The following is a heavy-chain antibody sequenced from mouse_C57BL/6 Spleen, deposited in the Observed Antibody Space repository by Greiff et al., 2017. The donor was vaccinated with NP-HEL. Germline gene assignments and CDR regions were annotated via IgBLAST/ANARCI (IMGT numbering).Heavy chain of an antibody. V-gene: IGHV1-72*01. CDR2: IDPNSGGT. CDR3: ERSPLLLRYDFDY. CDR1: GYTFTSYW. D-gene: IGHD1-1*01. Sequence: QVQLQQPGAELVKPGASVKLSCKASGYTFTSYWMHWVKQRPGRGLEWIGRIDPNSGGTKYNEKFKSKATLTVDKPSSTAYMQLSSLTSEDSAVYYYERSPLLLRYDFDYWGQGTTLTVSS. J-gene: IGHJ2*01.